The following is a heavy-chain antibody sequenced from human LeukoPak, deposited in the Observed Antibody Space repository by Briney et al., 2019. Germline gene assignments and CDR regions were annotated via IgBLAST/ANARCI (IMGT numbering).Heavy chain of an antibody. CDR2: IYPGDSDT. CDR3: ARATNYYYYGMDV. CDR1: GYSFTSYW. Sequence: GESLQISCQGSGYSFTSYWIGWVRQMPGKGLEWMGIIYPGDSDTRYSPSFQGQVTISADKSISTAYLRWSSLKASDTAMYYCARATNYYYYGMDVWGQGTTVTVSS. D-gene: IGHD1-26*01. V-gene: IGHV5-51*01. J-gene: IGHJ6*02.